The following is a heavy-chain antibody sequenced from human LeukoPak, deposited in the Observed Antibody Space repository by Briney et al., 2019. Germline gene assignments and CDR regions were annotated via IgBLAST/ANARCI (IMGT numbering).Heavy chain of an antibody. CDR1: GGSISSYSYY. CDR3: ARHIPIKLRDDLLYSSSFLGVAFDI. CDR2: MYYSGST. Sequence: SETLSLTCTVSGGSISSYSYYWGWIHQPPGKGLEWIGSMYYSGSTYYNPSLKSRVTISVDTSKNQFSLKLSSVTAADTAVYYCARHIPIKLRDDLLYSSSFLGVAFDIWGQGTMVTVSS. J-gene: IGHJ3*02. D-gene: IGHD6-6*01. V-gene: IGHV4-39*01.